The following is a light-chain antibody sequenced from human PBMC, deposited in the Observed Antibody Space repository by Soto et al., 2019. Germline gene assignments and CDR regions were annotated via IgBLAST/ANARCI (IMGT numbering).Light chain of an antibody. CDR3: LHRMNWPLT. Sequence: EIVLTQSPGTLSVSPGDRVTLSCRASQSVDINLAWYQQRAGQAPRLLVYGASTKATDMPGRFSGRGSGTEFTLTINSLEPEDLGVYYCLHRMNWPLTLGQGTDWRL. CDR1: QSVDIN. CDR2: GAS. J-gene: IGKJ5*01. V-gene: IGKV3-15*01.